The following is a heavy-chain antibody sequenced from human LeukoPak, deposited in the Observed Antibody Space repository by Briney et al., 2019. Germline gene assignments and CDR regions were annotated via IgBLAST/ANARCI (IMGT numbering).Heavy chain of an antibody. D-gene: IGHD5-12*01. J-gene: IGHJ4*02. Sequence: ASVKVSCKASGYTFTSYYMHWVRQAPGQGLEWMGIINPSGGSTSYAQKFQGRVTMTRDTSTSTVYMELSSLRSEDTAVYYCASPLVRGYDFSYWGQGTLVTVSS. V-gene: IGHV1-46*01. CDR3: ASPLVRGYDFSY. CDR2: INPSGGST. CDR1: GYTFTSYY.